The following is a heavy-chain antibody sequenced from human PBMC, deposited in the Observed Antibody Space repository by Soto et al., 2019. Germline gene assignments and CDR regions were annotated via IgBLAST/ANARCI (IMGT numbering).Heavy chain of an antibody. CDR2: IYPGDSDT. J-gene: IGHJ4*02. CDR1: GYSFTSYW. D-gene: IGHD6-13*01. Sequence: PGESLKISCKGSGYSFTSYWIGWVRQMPGKGLEWMGIIYPGDSDTRYSPSFQGQVTISADKAISTAYLQWSSLKASDTAMYYCLSGGYDLRPYSSSWEVPFDYWAQGTLVTVSS. CDR3: LSGGYDLRPYSSSWEVPFDY. V-gene: IGHV5-51*01.